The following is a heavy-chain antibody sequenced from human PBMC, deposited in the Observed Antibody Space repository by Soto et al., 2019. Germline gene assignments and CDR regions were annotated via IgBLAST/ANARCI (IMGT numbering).Heavy chain of an antibody. CDR1: GFIFSHYD. J-gene: IGHJ4*02. V-gene: IGHV3-48*03. CDR2: ISDSGSTV. CDR3: GRGYYESSGYHLVDF. D-gene: IGHD3-22*01. Sequence: EVQLVESGGGLVQPGESVRISCAASGFIFSHYDMNWVRQAPGKGLEWVSYISDSGSTVKYADSLKGRFTISRDNAKNSLYLQMNSLGAEDTATYYCGRGYYESSGYHLVDFWGPGTLVTVSS.